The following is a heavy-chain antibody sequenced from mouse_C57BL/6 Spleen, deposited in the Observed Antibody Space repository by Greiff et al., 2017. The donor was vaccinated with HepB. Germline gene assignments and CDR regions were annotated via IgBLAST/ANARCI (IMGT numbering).Heavy chain of an antibody. D-gene: IGHD2-4*01. CDR3: TRRGGLYDYDGFAY. CDR1: GYTFTDYE. J-gene: IGHJ3*01. V-gene: IGHV1-15*01. CDR2: IDPETGGT. Sequence: VQLQQSGAELVRPGASVTLSCKASGYTFTDYEMHWVKQTPVHGLEWIGAIDPETGGTAYNQKFKGKAILTADKSSSTAYMELRSLTSEDSAVYSCTRRGGLYDYDGFAYWGQGTLVTVSA.